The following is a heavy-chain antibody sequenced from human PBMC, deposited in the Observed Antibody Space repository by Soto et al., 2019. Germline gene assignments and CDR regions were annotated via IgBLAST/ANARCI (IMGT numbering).Heavy chain of an antibody. J-gene: IGHJ4*02. CDR1: GGTFSSYA. V-gene: IGHV1-69*01. Sequence: QVQLVQSGAEVKKPGSSVKVSCKASGGTFSSYAISCVRQAPGQGLEWMGGIIPIFGTANYAQKFQGRVTITGDESTSTAYMELSSLRSEDTAVYYCASSGRLRQWLVPYFDYWGQRTLVTVAS. CDR3: ASSGRLRQWLVPYFDY. D-gene: IGHD6-19*01. CDR2: IIPIFGTA.